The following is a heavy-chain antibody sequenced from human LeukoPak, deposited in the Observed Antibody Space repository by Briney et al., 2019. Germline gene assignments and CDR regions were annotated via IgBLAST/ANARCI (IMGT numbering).Heavy chain of an antibody. CDR3: ATGPAAGNWFDP. Sequence: ASVKVPSKASGGTFSSYATSWVRQATGQGLGWMGRISPVFGTAHYPQNFQRRVTITTDESTSTASMELRSLRSEDTAVYYCATGPAAGNWFDPWGQGTLVTVSA. J-gene: IGHJ5*02. D-gene: IGHD6-13*01. V-gene: IGHV1-69*05. CDR1: GGTFSSYA. CDR2: ISPVFGTA.